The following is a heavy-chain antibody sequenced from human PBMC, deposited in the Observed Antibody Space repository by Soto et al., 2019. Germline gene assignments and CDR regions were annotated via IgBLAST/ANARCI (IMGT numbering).Heavy chain of an antibody. V-gene: IGHV3-30*18. CDR3: AKEGGLSGSYYISSPYYFDY. CDR2: ISYDGRNT. CDR1: GFTFSSYG. D-gene: IGHD1-26*01. J-gene: IGHJ4*02. Sequence: QVQLVESGGGVVQPGRSLRLSCVASGFTFSSYGMHWVRQAPGKGLEWVAIISYDGRNTYYADSVKGRFTISRDNSKNTLYLQMNSLRAEDTSVYYCAKEGGLSGSYYISSPYYFDYWGQGTLVTVSS.